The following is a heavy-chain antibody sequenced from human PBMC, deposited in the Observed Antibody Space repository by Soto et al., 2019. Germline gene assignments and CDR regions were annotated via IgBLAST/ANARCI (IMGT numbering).Heavy chain of an antibody. D-gene: IGHD6-19*01. V-gene: IGHV1-18*01. CDR3: ASGYSSGWYRGSAFDI. CDR2: MSAYNGNT. J-gene: IGHJ3*02. CDR1: GYTFTSYG. Sequence: QVQLVQSGAEVKKPGASVKVSCKASGYTFTSYGISWVRQAPGQGLEWMGCMSAYNGNTNYAQKLQGRVTMTTDTSTSTAYMELRSQRADDTAVYYCASGYSSGWYRGSAFDIWGQGTMVTGSS.